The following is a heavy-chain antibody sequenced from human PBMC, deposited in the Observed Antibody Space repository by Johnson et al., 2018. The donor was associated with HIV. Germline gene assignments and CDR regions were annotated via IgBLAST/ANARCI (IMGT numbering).Heavy chain of an antibody. V-gene: IGHV3-20*03. CDR2: INWNGGST. J-gene: IGHJ3*02. CDR1: GFTFDDYG. CDR3: ARHLASGSYAGAFDI. Sequence: VQLVESGGGVVRPGGSLRLSFAASGFTFDDYGMSWVRQAPGKGLEWVSGINWNGGSTGYADSVKGRFTISRDNAKNSLYLQMNSLRAEDTALYYCARHLASGSYAGAFDIWGQGTMVTVSS. D-gene: IGHD1-26*01.